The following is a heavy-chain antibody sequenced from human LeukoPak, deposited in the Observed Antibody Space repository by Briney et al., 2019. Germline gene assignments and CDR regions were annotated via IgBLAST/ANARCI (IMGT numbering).Heavy chain of an antibody. CDR1: GGTFSSYA. J-gene: IGHJ6*02. V-gene: IGHV1-69*13. D-gene: IGHD1-26*01. Sequence: GASVKVSCKASGGTFSSYAISWVRQAPGQGLEWMGGIIPIFGTANYAQKFQGRVTITADESTSTAYMELGSLRSEDTAVFYCARISLGAIWGYYYGMDVWGQGTTVTVSS. CDR3: ARISLGAIWGYYYGMDV. CDR2: IIPIFGTA.